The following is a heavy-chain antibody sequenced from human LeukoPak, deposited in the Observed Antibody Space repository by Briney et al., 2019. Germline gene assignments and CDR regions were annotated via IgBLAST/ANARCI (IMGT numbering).Heavy chain of an antibody. CDR1: GFTFSSYW. D-gene: IGHD3-16*02. CDR2: IKQDGSEK. J-gene: IGHJ4*02. V-gene: IGHV3-7*03. Sequence: PGGSLRLSCAASGFTFSSYWMSWVRQAPGKGLEWVANIKQDGSEKYYVDSVKGRFTISRDNAKNSLYLQMNSLRAEDTAVYYCAKDLSSRDYVWGSYRPDFDYWGQGTLVTVSS. CDR3: AKDLSSRDYVWGSYRPDFDY.